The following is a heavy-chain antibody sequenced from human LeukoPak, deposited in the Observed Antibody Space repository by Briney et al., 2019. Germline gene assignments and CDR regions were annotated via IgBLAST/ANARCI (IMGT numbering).Heavy chain of an antibody. J-gene: IGHJ3*02. D-gene: IGHD6-19*01. CDR2: IYYSGST. Sequence: SETLSLTCTVSGGSISSSSYYWGWIRQPPGKGLEWIGSIYYSGSTYYNPSLKSRVTISVDTSKNQFSLKLSSVTAADTAVYYCARQEAVAGGAFDIWGQGTMVTVSS. V-gene: IGHV4-39*01. CDR3: ARQEAVAGGAFDI. CDR1: GGSISSSSYY.